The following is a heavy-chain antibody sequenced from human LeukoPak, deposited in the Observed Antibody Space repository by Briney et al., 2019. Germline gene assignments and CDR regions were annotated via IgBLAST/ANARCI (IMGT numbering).Heavy chain of an antibody. Sequence: SQTLSLTFASSGDSVSSNSAAWNWIRQSPSRGLEWLGRTYYNYKWYNDYAVSVKSRITINPDTSENQFSLQLKSVTPADTAVYYCTRDSGSYSSSYRFDSWGQGTLVTVSS. CDR2: TYYNYKWYN. V-gene: IGHV6-1*01. D-gene: IGHD6-6*01. J-gene: IGHJ4*02. CDR3: TRDSGSYSSSYRFDS. CDR1: GDSVSSNSAA.